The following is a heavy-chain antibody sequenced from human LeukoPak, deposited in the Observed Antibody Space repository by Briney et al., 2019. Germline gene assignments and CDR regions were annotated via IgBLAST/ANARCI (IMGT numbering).Heavy chain of an antibody. Sequence: GGSLKLSCAVSGFTFSGSAMHWVRQASGKGLEWIGRIRGKANSYATAYAASLRGRFTISRDDSQNTAYLQMNSLKTEDTAVYYCTTVAGDYYYYGMDVWGQGTTVTVSS. D-gene: IGHD6-19*01. J-gene: IGHJ6*02. CDR3: TTVAGDYYYYGMDV. CDR1: GFTFSGSA. V-gene: IGHV3-73*01. CDR2: IRGKANSYAT.